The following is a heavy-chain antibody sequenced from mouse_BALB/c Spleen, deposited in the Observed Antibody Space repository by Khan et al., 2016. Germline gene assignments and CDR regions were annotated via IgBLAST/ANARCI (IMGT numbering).Heavy chain of an antibody. Sequence: QVQLKQSGPGLVQPSQSLSITCTVSGFSLTNYGVHWIRQSPGKGLEWLGVIWSGGNTDYNAAFISTMSIRKDNSKSQVFFNMNRLKANDTAIYYCARNDWAWFAYWGQGTLVTVSA. V-gene: IGHV2-2*02. CDR1: GFSLTNYG. CDR2: IWSGGNT. CDR3: ARNDWAWFAY. J-gene: IGHJ3*01. D-gene: IGHD4-1*01.